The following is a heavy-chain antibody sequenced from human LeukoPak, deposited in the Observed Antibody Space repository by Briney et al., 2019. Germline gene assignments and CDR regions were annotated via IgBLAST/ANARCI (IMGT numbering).Heavy chain of an antibody. CDR2: IIPIFGTA. V-gene: IGHV1-69*13. D-gene: IGHD2-2*01. CDR1: GGTFSSYA. J-gene: IGHJ6*03. CDR3: ARGGVYCSSTSCIEGDYYYYMDV. Sequence: ASVKVSCKASGGTFSSYAISWVRQAPGQGLEWMGGIIPIFGTANYAQKFQGRVTITADESTSTAYMELSSLRSEDTAVYYCARGGVYCSSTSCIEGDYYYYMDVWGKGTTVTVSS.